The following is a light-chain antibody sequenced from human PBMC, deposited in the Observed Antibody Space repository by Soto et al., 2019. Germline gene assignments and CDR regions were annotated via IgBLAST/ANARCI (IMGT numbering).Light chain of an antibody. CDR1: QSLSSN. CDR2: GAS. V-gene: IGKV3-15*01. CDR3: QQYNNWPEFT. J-gene: IGKJ3*01. Sequence: EIVLTQSPATLSVSPGERATLSCRATQSLSSNLAWYQQRPGQPPRLLIYGASTRATGIPARFSGRGSGTEFTLSISSLQSEDFAVYYRQQYNNWPEFTFGPGTKVDFK.